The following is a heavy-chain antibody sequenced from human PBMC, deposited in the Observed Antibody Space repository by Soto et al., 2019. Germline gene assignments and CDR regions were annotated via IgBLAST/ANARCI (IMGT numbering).Heavy chain of an antibody. CDR2: IYYSGST. CDR1: GGSIKTYY. V-gene: IGHV4-59*08. D-gene: IGHD3-22*01. CDR3: ARQANSGYYSC. Sequence: QVQLQESGPGLVKPSETLSLTCTVSGGSIKTYYWSWIRQSPGKGRESIGYIYYSGSTNYNPSLKSRVTISVDTSKNQFSLKLSSVTAADTAVYYCARQANSGYYSCWGQGTLVTVSS. J-gene: IGHJ4*02.